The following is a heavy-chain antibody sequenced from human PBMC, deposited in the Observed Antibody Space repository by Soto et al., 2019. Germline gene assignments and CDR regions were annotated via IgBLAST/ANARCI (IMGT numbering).Heavy chain of an antibody. CDR2: LNGGTGQT. Sequence: QVQVVQSGAEVKKPGASVKVSCKASGYTFSTYGMHWVRQAPGQSLEWMGWLNGGTGQTRYSQNFQGRVSITRDTSASTVYMELTGLTSEDTAVYYCARDTETLGPRANDALDIWGQGTMVTVSS. CDR3: ARDTETLGPRANDALDI. J-gene: IGHJ3*02. V-gene: IGHV1-3*01. CDR1: GYTFSTYG. D-gene: IGHD3-3*02.